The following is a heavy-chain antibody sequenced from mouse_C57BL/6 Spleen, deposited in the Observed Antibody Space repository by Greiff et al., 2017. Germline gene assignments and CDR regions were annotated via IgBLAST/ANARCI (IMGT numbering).Heavy chain of an antibody. Sequence: VQLQQPGAELVMPGASVKLSCKASGYTFTSYWMHWVKQRPGQGLEWIGEIDPSDSYTNYNQKFKGKSTLTVDKSSSTAYMQLSSLTSEDSAVYYCARKGGGAMDYWGQGTPVTGSS. V-gene: IGHV1-69*01. CDR3: ARKGGGAMDY. CDR1: GYTFTSYW. CDR2: IDPSDSYT. J-gene: IGHJ4*01.